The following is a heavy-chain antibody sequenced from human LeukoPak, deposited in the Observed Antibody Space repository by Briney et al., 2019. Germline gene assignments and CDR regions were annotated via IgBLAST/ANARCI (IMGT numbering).Heavy chain of an antibody. CDR1: GFTFSDYY. D-gene: IGHD3-10*01. CDR3: ARDRTFGSVFDP. CDR2: ISSSGSTI. J-gene: IGHJ5*02. V-gene: IGHV3-11*04. Sequence: GGSLRLSCAASGFTFSDYYMSWIRQAPGKGQEWVSYISSSGSTIYYADSVKGRFTISRDNAKNSLYLQMNSLRAEDTAVYYCARDRTFGSVFDPWGQGTLVTVSS.